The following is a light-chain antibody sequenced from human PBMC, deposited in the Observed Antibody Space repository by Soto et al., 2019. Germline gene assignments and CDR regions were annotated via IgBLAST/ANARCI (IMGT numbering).Light chain of an antibody. CDR2: GAS. J-gene: IGKJ1*01. V-gene: IGKV3-20*01. CDR1: QSVSSSS. CDR3: QQYGSSRWT. Sequence: EIVLTQSPGTLSLSPGERATLSCRASQSVSSSSLAWYQQKPGQAPRLLIYGASSRATGIPDRFSGSGSGTDFTLTIRRLEPEDFAVYYCQQYGSSRWTFGQGTKVEIK.